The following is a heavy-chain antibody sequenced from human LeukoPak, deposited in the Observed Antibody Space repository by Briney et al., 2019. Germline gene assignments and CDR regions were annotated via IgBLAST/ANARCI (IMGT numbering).Heavy chain of an antibody. CDR3: AKDWGSTDLYYFDS. D-gene: IGHD3-16*01. Sequence: GGSLRLSCATSGFTFSSYAMSWVRQAPGKGLEWVSAISGRGLSTYYADSVKGRFPISRDNSKNTLYLQMNGLRAEDTAVYYCAKDWGSTDLYYFDSWGREPWSPSPQ. J-gene: IGHJ4*02. V-gene: IGHV3-23*01. CDR2: ISGRGLST. CDR1: GFTFSSYA.